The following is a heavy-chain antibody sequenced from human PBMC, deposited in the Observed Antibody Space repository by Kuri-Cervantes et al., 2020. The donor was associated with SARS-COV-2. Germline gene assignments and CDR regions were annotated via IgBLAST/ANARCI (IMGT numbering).Heavy chain of an antibody. CDR2: IIPILGPA. CDR3: ARASHLKRMTIFGVGNNYYYGMDV. CDR1: GGTFRNYG. Sequence: SVKVSCKASGGTFRNYGFSWVRQAPGQRLEWMGGIIPILGPANYAPRFQGRATITADQSTNIAYVELNSLTSDDTAVYYCARASHLKRMTIFGVGNNYYYGMDVWGQGTTVTVSS. D-gene: IGHD3-3*01. V-gene: IGHV1-69*10. J-gene: IGHJ6*02.